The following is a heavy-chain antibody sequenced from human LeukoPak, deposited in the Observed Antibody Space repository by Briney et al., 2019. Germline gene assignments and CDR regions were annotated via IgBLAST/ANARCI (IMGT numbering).Heavy chain of an antibody. D-gene: IGHD6-13*01. CDR2: ISSSDTYT. Sequence: GGSLRLSCAASGFTFSDYYMSWIRQAPGKGLEWVSYISSSDTYTNYADSVKGRFTISRDNAKNSLYLQMNSLRAEDTAVYYCARQYSSSARFDPWGQGTLVTVSS. V-gene: IGHV3-11*06. CDR3: ARQYSSSARFDP. CDR1: GFTFSDYY. J-gene: IGHJ5*02.